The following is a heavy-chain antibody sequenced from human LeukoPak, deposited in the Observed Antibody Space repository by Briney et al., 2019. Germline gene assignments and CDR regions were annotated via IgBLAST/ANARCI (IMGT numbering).Heavy chain of an antibody. CDR2: IKQDGSEK. D-gene: IGHD6-13*01. Sequence: GGSLRLSCAASGFTFSSYWMSWVRQAPGKGLEWVANIKQDGSEKYYVDSVKGRFTISRDNAKNSLYLQMNSLRAEDTAVYYCARFGLTAAGDNYFDYWGQGTLVTVSS. J-gene: IGHJ4*02. V-gene: IGHV3-7*01. CDR3: ARFGLTAAGDNYFDY. CDR1: GFTFSSYW.